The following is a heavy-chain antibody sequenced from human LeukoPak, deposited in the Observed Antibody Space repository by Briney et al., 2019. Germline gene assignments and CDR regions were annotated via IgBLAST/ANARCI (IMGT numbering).Heavy chain of an antibody. Sequence: SETLSLTCTVSGGSISSSSYYWGWIRQPPGKGLEWIGEINHSGSTKYNPSLKSRVTISVDMSKNQFSLELSSVTAADTAVYYCARGPASGSNFAWFDPWGQGTLVTVSS. CDR3: ARGPASGSNFAWFDP. V-gene: IGHV4-39*07. J-gene: IGHJ5*02. CDR2: INHSGST. CDR1: GGSISSSSYY. D-gene: IGHD3-10*01.